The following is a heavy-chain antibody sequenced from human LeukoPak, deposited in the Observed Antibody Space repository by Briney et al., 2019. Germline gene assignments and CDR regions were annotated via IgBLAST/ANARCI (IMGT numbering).Heavy chain of an antibody. CDR2: IIPIFGTA. CDR1: GGTFISYA. Sequence: SVKVSCKASGGTFISYAISWVRQAPGQGLEWMGGIIPIFGTANYAQKFQGRVTITADESTSTAYMELSSLRSEDTAVYYCARSDPYSGSYYLSFLGTFWGQGTLVTVSS. V-gene: IGHV1-69*13. D-gene: IGHD1-26*01. J-gene: IGHJ4*02. CDR3: ARSDPYSGSYYLSFLGTF.